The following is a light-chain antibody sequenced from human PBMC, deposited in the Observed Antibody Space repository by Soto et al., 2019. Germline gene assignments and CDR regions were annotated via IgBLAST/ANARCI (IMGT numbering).Light chain of an antibody. V-gene: IGKV3-15*01. CDR2: GAS. CDR3: QQYNNWPPDRT. J-gene: IGKJ1*01. Sequence: EIVMTQSPATLSVSPGERATLSCRASQSVGSNLAWYQQKPGQAPRLLFYGASTRATGTPARFSGSGSGTEFTLTISSLQSEDFAMYFCQQYNNWPPDRTFGQGTKVEIK. CDR1: QSVGSN.